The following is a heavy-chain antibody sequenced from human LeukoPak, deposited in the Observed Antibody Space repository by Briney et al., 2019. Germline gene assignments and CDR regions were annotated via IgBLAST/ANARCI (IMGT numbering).Heavy chain of an antibody. D-gene: IGHD4-23*01. CDR1: GYSFTTYW. Sequence: GESLKISCKGSGYSFTTYWIGWVRQMPGKGLEWRGIIYPSDSDTRYSPSFQGQVTISADRSSTTAYLQWSALKASDTAMYYCARPSSGGIDYWGQGTLVTVAS. CDR3: ARPSSGGIDY. V-gene: IGHV5-51*01. CDR2: IYPSDSDT. J-gene: IGHJ4*02.